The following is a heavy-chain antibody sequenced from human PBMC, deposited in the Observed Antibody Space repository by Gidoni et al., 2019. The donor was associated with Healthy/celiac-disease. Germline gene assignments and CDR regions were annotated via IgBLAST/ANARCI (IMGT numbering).Heavy chain of an antibody. J-gene: IGHJ4*02. Sequence: EVQLLVSGGGLVKPWGSRRLSCAASGFTFSSYAMSWVRQAPGKGLEWVSAISGSGGSTYYADSVKGRFTISRENSKNTLYLQMNSLRAEDTAVYYCAKGDHIAAAGVDYWGQGTLVTVSS. CDR2: ISGSGGST. CDR1: GFTFSSYA. D-gene: IGHD6-13*01. CDR3: AKGDHIAAAGVDY. V-gene: IGHV3-23*01.